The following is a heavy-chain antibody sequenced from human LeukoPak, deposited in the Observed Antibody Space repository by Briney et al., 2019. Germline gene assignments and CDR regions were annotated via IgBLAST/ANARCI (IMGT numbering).Heavy chain of an antibody. J-gene: IGHJ4*02. Sequence: NPSETLSLTCTVSGGSISSSSYYWGWIRQPPGKGLEWFGSIYYSGSTYYNPSLKSRVTISVDTSNNQFSLKLSSVTAADTAVYYCARARQEWPIDAGGQGTLVTVSS. D-gene: IGHD3-3*01. CDR1: GGSISSSSYY. CDR3: ARARQEWPIDA. CDR2: IYYSGST. V-gene: IGHV4-39*01.